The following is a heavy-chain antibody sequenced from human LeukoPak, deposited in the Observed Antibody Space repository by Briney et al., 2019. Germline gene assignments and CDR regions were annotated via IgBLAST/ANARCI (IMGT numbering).Heavy chain of an antibody. CDR1: GGSISSSSYY. V-gene: IGHV4-39*01. D-gene: IGHD3-10*01. J-gene: IGHJ3*02. CDR3: ARWASSAITPRTMVRGSPSYAFDI. CDR2: IYYSGST. Sequence: SETLSLTCTVSGGSISSSSYYWGWIRQPPGKGLEWIGSIYYSGSTYYNPSLKSRVTISVDTSKNQFSLKLSSVTAADTAVYYCARWASSAITPRTMVRGSPSYAFDIWGQGTMVTVSS.